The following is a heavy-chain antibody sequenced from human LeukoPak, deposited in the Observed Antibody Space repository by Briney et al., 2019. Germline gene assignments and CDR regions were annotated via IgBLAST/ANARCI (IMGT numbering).Heavy chain of an antibody. Sequence: PSETLSLTCTVSGGSISSYYWSWIRQPAGKGLEWIGRIYTSGSTNYNPSLKSRVTMSVDTPKNQFSLKLSSVTAADTAVYYCASLKGYYYDSSGYYYENYFDYWGQGTLVTVSS. CDR2: IYTSGST. J-gene: IGHJ4*02. V-gene: IGHV4-4*07. CDR1: GGSISSYY. D-gene: IGHD3-22*01. CDR3: ASLKGYYYDSSGYYYENYFDY.